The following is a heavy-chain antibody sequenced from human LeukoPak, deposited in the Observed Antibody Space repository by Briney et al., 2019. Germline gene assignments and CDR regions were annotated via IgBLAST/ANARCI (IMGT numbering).Heavy chain of an antibody. CDR1: GGSFSGYY. D-gene: IGHD5-12*01. CDR3: ARLWWLRSRLFDY. J-gene: IGHJ4*02. V-gene: IGHV4-34*01. Sequence: PSETLSLTCAVYGGSFSGYYWSWIRQPPGKGLEWIGEINHSGSTNYNPSLKSRVTISVDTSKNQFSLKLSSVTAADTAVYYCARLWWLRSRLFDYCGQGTLVTVSS. CDR2: INHSGST.